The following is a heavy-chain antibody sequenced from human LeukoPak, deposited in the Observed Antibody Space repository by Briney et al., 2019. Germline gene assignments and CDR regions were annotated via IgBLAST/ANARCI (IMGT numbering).Heavy chain of an antibody. CDR3: ARAPFYGDYVNAFDI. V-gene: IGHV4-34*01. Sequence: PSETLSLTCAVYGGSFSGYYWSWIRQPPGKGLEWIGEINHSGSTNYNPSLKSRVTISVGTSKNQFSLKLSSVTAADTAVYYCARAPFYGDYVNAFDIWGQGTMVTVSS. CDR1: GGSFSGYY. J-gene: IGHJ3*02. D-gene: IGHD4-17*01. CDR2: INHSGST.